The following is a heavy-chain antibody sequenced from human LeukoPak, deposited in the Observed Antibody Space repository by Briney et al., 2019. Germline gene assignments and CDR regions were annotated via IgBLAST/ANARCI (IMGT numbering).Heavy chain of an antibody. J-gene: IGHJ4*02. Sequence: SVKVSCKASGGTFSSYANSWVRQAPGQGLEWMGRIIPIFGIANYAQKFQGRVTITADKSTSTAYMELSSLRSEDTAVYYCARLWDSSSAGDYWGQGTLVTVSS. CDR3: ARLWDSSSAGDY. D-gene: IGHD6-6*01. V-gene: IGHV1-69*04. CDR2: IIPIFGIA. CDR1: GGTFSSYA.